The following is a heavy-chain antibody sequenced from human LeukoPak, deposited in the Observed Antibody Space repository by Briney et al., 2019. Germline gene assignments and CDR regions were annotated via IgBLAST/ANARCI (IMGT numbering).Heavy chain of an antibody. CDR2: ISYDGSNK. CDR3: ARGPYDYYDSSGYLDY. V-gene: IGHV3-30-3*01. J-gene: IGHJ4*02. D-gene: IGHD3-22*01. Sequence: GGSLRLSCAASGFTFSSYAMHWVRQAPGKGLEWVAVISYDGSNKYYADSVKGRFTISRDNSKNTLYLQMNSLRAEDTAVYYCARGPYDYYDSSGYLDYWGQGTLVTVSS. CDR1: GFTFSSYA.